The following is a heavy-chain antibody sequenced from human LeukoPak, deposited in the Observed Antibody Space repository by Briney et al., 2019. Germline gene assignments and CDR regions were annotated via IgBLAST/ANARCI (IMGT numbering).Heavy chain of an antibody. CDR3: ARGIAVAGTVGFDP. V-gene: IGHV4-59*01. J-gene: IGHJ5*02. D-gene: IGHD6-19*01. CDR2: IYYSGST. CDR1: GGSIXSXX. Sequence: TLSLTCTVSGGSIXSXXWSWIRQPPGKGLEWIGYIYYSGSTNYNPSLKSRVTISVDTSKNQFSLKLSSVTAADTAVYYCARGIAVAGTVGFDPWGQGTLVTVSS.